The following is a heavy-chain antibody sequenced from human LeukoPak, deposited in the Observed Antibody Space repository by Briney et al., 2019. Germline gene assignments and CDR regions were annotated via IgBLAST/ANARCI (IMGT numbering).Heavy chain of an antibody. CDR1: GFTFSSYS. V-gene: IGHV3-21*01. D-gene: IGHD2-8*01. J-gene: IGHJ4*02. CDR2: ISSSSSYI. Sequence: GGSLRLSCAASGFTFSSYSMNWVRQAPGKGLEWVSSISSSSSYIYYADSVKGRFTISRDNAKNSLYLQMNSLRAEDTAVYYCAGDANSMAPFDYWGQGTLVTVSS. CDR3: AGDANSMAPFDY.